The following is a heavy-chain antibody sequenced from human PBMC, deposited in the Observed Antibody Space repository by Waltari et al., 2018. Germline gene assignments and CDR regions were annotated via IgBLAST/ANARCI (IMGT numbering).Heavy chain of an antibody. V-gene: IGHV4-59*01. CDR2: IYYSGST. CDR3: ARGLWDPSGAWYFDL. Sequence: QVQLQESGPGLVKPSETLSLTCTVSGGSISSYYWSWFRQPPGKGLEWIGYIYYSGSTNYNPSLKSRVTISVDTSKNQFSLKLSSVTAADTAVYYCARGLWDPSGAWYFDLWGRGTLVTVSS. J-gene: IGHJ2*01. CDR1: GGSISSYY. D-gene: IGHD1-26*01.